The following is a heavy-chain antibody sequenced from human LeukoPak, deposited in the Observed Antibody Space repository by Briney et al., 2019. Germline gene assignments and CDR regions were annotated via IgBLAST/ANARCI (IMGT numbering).Heavy chain of an antibody. CDR1: GFTFSSYA. V-gene: IGHV3-23*01. CDR2: ISGSGGTT. D-gene: IGHD3-16*01. CDR3: ARVGAKYYFDY. J-gene: IGHJ4*02. Sequence: PGGSLRLSCAASGFTFSSYAMSWVRQAPGKGLEWVSVISGSGGTTYYADSVKGRFTISRDNSKNTLYLQMNSLRAEDTAVYYCARVGAKYYFDYWGQGTLVTVSS.